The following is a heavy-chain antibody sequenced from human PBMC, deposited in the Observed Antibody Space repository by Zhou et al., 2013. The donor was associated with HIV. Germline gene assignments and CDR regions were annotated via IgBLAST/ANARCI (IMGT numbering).Heavy chain of an antibody. CDR2: IIPIFGTI. CDR1: GGTFSSYA. CDR3: AIAAAAPYYYYMDV. D-gene: IGHD6-13*01. Sequence: QVQLVQSGAEVKKPGSSVKVSCKASGGTFSSYAFNWVRQAPGQGLEWMGGIIPIFGTINYAQKFQGRVTITADESTTTAYMELSSLRSEDTAVYYCAIAAAAPYYYYMDVWGQRDHGHRLL. V-gene: IGHV1-69*12. J-gene: IGHJ6*03.